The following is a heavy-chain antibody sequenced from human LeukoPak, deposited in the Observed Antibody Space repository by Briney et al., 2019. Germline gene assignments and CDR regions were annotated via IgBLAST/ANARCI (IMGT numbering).Heavy chain of an antibody. Sequence: GESLRISRKGSGYTFTSYWITWVRQMPGKGLEWMGRIDPSDSYTRYSPSFQGHVTISADKSISTAYLQWSSLKASDTAMYYCARRLEDDYQYGMDVWGPGTTVTVSS. J-gene: IGHJ6*02. CDR2: IDPSDSYT. CDR3: ARRLEDDYQYGMDV. V-gene: IGHV5-10-1*01. D-gene: IGHD1-1*01. CDR1: GYTFTSYW.